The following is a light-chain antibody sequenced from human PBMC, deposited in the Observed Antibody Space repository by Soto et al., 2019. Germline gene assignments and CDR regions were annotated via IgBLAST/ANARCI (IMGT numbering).Light chain of an antibody. CDR2: GAS. J-gene: IGKJ1*01. CDR3: EQYGSAPRT. CDR1: QSVSSSY. V-gene: IGKV3-20*01. Sequence: IVLTQSPGTLSLSPGERATLSCRASQSVSSSYLAWYQQKPGQAHRLLIYGASSRATGIPHRFSGSGSGKDFAGTISRLEHEDLEVYYCEQYGSAPRTFGQGTKVEIK.